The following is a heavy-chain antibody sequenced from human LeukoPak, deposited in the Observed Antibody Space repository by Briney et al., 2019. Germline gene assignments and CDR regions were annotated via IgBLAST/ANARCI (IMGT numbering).Heavy chain of an antibody. V-gene: IGHV4-59*01. CDR1: GGSISSYY. CDR3: ARDGEQQLVPPYYYYGMDV. Sequence: PSETLSLTCTVSGGSISSYYWSWLRQPPGKGLEWIGYIYYSGSTNYNPSLKTRVTISVDTSKNQFSLKLSSVTAADTAVYYCARDGEQQLVPPYYYYGMDVWGQGTTVTVSS. CDR2: IYYSGST. D-gene: IGHD6-13*01. J-gene: IGHJ6*02.